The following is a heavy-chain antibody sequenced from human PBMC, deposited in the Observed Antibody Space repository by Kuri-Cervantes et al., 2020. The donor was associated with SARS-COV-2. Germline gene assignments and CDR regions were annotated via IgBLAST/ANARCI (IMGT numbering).Heavy chain of an antibody. CDR3: ARDRGEDIVVVVAASAYDY. J-gene: IGHJ4*02. D-gene: IGHD2-15*01. Sequence: GGSLRLSCAAPGFTFSSYDMHWVRQATGKGLEWVSAIGTAGDTYYPGSVKGRFTISRENAKNSLYLQMNSLRAGDTAVYYCARDRGEDIVVVVAASAYDYWGQGTLVTVSS. CDR2: IGTAGDT. V-gene: IGHV3-13*04. CDR1: GFTFSSYD.